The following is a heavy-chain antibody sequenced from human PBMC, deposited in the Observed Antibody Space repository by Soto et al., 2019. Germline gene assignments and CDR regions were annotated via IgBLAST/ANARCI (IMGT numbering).Heavy chain of an antibody. D-gene: IGHD3-10*01. V-gene: IGHV3-74*01. CDR1: EFTFSGRS. J-gene: IGHJ6*03. CDR3: ARGWFGPDV. Sequence: EVQLLESGGGLVQPGGSLRLSCSASEFTFSGRSVHWVRQAPGKGLVWVSGIDKVGTDSTYADSVKGRFTSSRDNAKNTVYLQMNSLRVEDTAVYYCARGWFGPDVWGKGTTVTVSS. CDR2: IDKVGTDS.